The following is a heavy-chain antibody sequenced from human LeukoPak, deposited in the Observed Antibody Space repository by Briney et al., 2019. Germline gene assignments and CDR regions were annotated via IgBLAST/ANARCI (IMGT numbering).Heavy chain of an antibody. D-gene: IGHD3-22*01. CDR3: AHLYFYNSGGFFRAFDH. V-gene: IGHV2-5*02. CDR2: IYWDDEK. CDR1: GFSLTTTGVG. Sequence: SCPTLVKPTQTLTLTCTFSGFSLTTTGVGVGWIRQPPGKALESLALIYWDDEKRYRPSLRTRLTITKDTSKSQVVLTMTNMDPVDTATYYCAHLYFYNSGGFFRAFDHWGQGTLVTDSS. J-gene: IGHJ4*02.